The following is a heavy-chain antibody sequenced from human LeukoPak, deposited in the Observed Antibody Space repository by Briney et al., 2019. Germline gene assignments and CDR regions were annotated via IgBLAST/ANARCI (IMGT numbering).Heavy chain of an antibody. D-gene: IGHD1-1*01. V-gene: IGHV3-48*04. CDR1: GFTFSSYS. Sequence: QPGRSLRLSCAASGFTFSSYSMNWVRQAPGKGLEWVSYISSSSSTIYYADSVKGRFTISRDNAKNSLYLQMNSLRAEDTAVYYCAKDHDTEGPYYYYYMDVWDKGTTVTVSS. CDR3: AKDHDTEGPYYYYYMDV. CDR2: ISSSSSTI. J-gene: IGHJ6*03.